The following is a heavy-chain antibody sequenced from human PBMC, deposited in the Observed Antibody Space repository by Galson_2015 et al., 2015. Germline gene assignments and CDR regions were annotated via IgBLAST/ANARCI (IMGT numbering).Heavy chain of an antibody. CDR3: ARVASSWYRRVDY. Sequence: SLRLSCAASGFRFSNYWMTWVRQAPGKGLQWVSYISISGTTISYADSVKGRFTISRDSAKNSLYLQMNSLRAEDTAVYYCARVASSWYRRVDYWGQGTLVTVSS. CDR1: GFRFSNYW. D-gene: IGHD1-26*01. J-gene: IGHJ4*02. CDR2: ISISGTTI. V-gene: IGHV3-48*03.